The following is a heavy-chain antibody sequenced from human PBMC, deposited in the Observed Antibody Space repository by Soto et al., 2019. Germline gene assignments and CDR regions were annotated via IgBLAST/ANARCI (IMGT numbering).Heavy chain of an antibody. CDR2: IIPTFGTA. V-gene: IGHV1-69*12. CDR1: GGTFSSYA. Sequence: QVQLVQSGAEVKKPGSSVKVSCKASGGTFSSYAISWVRQAPGLGLEWMGAIIPTFGTANYAQKFQGRVTFAADECSSTTYMELTSLRSGDTAVYYGAQGIGAAGDLDYWGQGSLVTVSS. CDR3: AQGIGAAGDLDY. J-gene: IGHJ4*02. D-gene: IGHD6-13*01.